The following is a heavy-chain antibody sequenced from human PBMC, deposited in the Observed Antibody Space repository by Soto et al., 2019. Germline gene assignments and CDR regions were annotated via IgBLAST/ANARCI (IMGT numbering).Heavy chain of an antibody. D-gene: IGHD2-15*01. J-gene: IGHJ5*02. Sequence: QVQLVQSGAEVKKPGSSVKVSCKASGGTFSSYAISWVRQAPGQGLEWMGGIIPIFGTANYAQKFQGRVTITADESTSTAYMELSSLRSEDTAVYCCARAALYCSGGSCYSNWFDPWGQGTLVTVSS. CDR1: GGTFSSYA. CDR2: IIPIFGTA. V-gene: IGHV1-69*01. CDR3: ARAALYCSGGSCYSNWFDP.